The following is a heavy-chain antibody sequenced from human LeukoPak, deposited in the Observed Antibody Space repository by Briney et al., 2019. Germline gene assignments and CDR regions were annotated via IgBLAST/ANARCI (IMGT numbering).Heavy chain of an antibody. D-gene: IGHD2-2*01. CDR2: IYYSGST. Sequence: ASETLSLTCTVSGGSVSSSSYYWGWIRQPPGKGLEWIGSIYYSGSTYYNPSLKSRVTISVDTSKNQFSLNLSSVTAADTAVYYCARARYANAWYAFDIWGHGTMVTVSS. V-gene: IGHV4-39*01. CDR3: ARARYANAWYAFDI. CDR1: GGSVSSSSYY. J-gene: IGHJ3*02.